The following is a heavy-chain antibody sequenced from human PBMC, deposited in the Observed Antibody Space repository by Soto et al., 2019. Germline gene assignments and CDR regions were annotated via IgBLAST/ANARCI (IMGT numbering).Heavy chain of an antibody. J-gene: IGHJ4*02. CDR1: GFTFSSHA. D-gene: IGHD5-12*01. CDR3: TRERGHDGYAES. V-gene: IGHV3-23*01. Sequence: EVHLLESGGGLVQPGGSLRLSCAASGFTFSSHAISWVRQAPGKGLEWVSAVSGTGDNTYYIDSVKGRFTISRDNSKNILYLQMSYLRVEDTAVYYCTRERGHDGYAESWGRGALVTVSS. CDR2: VSGTGDNT.